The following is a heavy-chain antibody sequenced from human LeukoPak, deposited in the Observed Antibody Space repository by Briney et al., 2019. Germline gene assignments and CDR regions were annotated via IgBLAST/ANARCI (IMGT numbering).Heavy chain of an antibody. CDR3: ASADGGSYYNFVY. D-gene: IGHD1-26*01. CDR2: INHSGST. V-gene: IGHV4-34*01. Sequence: PSETLSLTCAVYGGSFSGYYWSWIRQPPGKGLEWIGEINHSGSTNYNPSLKSRVTISVDTSKNQFSLKLSSVTAADTAVYYCASADGGSYYNFVYWGQGTLVTVSS. J-gene: IGHJ4*02. CDR1: GGSFSGYY.